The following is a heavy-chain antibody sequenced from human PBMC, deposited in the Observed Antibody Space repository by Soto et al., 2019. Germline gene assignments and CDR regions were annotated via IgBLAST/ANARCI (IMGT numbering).Heavy chain of an antibody. J-gene: IGHJ4*02. Sequence: QLQLVQSGTEVKEPGSSVKVSCKASGGTFSTSSFVWVRQGPGQGLEWMGGIIPIFTRTNFAQKFKGRVTFSADESTRTTYMELRSPTSEDTAIYYCARDVVRSTAGDSWGQGTLVTVSS. CDR1: GGTFSTSS. CDR2: IIPIFTRT. V-gene: IGHV1-69*01. CDR3: ARDVVRSTAGDS. D-gene: IGHD2-15*01.